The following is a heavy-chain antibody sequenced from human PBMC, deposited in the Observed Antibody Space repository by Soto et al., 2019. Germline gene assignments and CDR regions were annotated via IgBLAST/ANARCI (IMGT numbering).Heavy chain of an antibody. J-gene: IGHJ6*02. CDR1: AFSLSTGGVG. CDR3: IQSRCGGDCLQSYASYYYSGMDV. V-gene: IGHV2-5*02. Sequence: QITLKESGPTLVKPTQTLTLTCTFSAFSLSTGGVGVGWIRQPPGKALEWLALIYWDDDKRYSPSLRSRLTITKDTSKNQGVLTMTNMDPVDTAPYYCIQSRCGGDCLQSYASYYYSGMDVWGQGTTVTVSS. D-gene: IGHD2-21*02. CDR2: IYWDDDK.